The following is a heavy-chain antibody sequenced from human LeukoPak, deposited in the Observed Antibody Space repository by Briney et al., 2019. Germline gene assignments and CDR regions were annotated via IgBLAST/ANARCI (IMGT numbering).Heavy chain of an antibody. CDR1: GGSISSYY. CDR2: IYYSGST. CDR3: AREGSRWLQLGGFDY. V-gene: IGHV4-59*01. Sequence: PSETLSLTCTVSGGSISSYYWSWIRQPPGKGLEWIGYIYYSGSTNYNPSLKSRVTISVDTSKNQFSLKLTSVTAADTAVYYCAREGSRWLQLGGFDYWGQGTLVTVSS. J-gene: IGHJ4*02. D-gene: IGHD5-24*01.